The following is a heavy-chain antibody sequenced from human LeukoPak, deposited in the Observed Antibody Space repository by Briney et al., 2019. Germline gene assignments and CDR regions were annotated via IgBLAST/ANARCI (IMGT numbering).Heavy chain of an antibody. J-gene: IGHJ6*02. Sequence: PGGSLRLSCEASGFTFRSYTMSWVRQAPGQGLEWVSSIRGSSDYIYYADSVKGRFTISRDNAQNSLYLQMNSLRAEDTAVYYCARGAWDIVVVPADPYYYYGMDVWGQGTTVTVSS. CDR3: ARGAWDIVVVPADPYYYYGMDV. V-gene: IGHV3-21*01. CDR1: GFTFRSYT. D-gene: IGHD2-2*01. CDR2: IRGSSDYI.